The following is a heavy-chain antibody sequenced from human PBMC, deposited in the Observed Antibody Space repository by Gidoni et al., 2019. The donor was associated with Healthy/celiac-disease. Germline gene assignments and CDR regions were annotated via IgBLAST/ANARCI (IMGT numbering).Heavy chain of an antibody. CDR2: ISSSSSYI. CDR3: ARSLVDTAMAPGGY. D-gene: IGHD5-18*01. Sequence: EVQLVESGGGLVMPGGSLRLSCAASGSPFSSYSMNWVRQAPGKGLEWVSSISSSSSYIYYADSVKGRFTISRDNAKNSLYLQMNSLRAEDTAVYYCARSLVDTAMAPGGYWGQGTLVTVSS. J-gene: IGHJ4*02. CDR1: GSPFSSYS. V-gene: IGHV3-21*01.